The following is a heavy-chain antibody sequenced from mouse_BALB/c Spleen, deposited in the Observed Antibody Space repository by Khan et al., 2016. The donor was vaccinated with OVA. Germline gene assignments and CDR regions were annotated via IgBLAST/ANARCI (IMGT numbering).Heavy chain of an antibody. CDR3: ANHGRSSAWLTY. Sequence: QVQLKQSGAELAKPGASVKMSCKASGYTFTSYWMHWVKQRPGQGLEWIGYINPSTGNTEYNQKFKETATLTADKSSRTAYMHLSSLTSEDSAVYYCANHGRSSAWLTYWGQGTLVTVSA. CDR1: GYTFTSYW. D-gene: IGHD1-1*01. J-gene: IGHJ3*01. CDR2: INPSTGNT. V-gene: IGHV1-7*01.